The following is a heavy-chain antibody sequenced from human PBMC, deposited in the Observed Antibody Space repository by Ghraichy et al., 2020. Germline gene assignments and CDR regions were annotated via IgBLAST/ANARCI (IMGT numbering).Heavy chain of an antibody. Sequence: GGGGGWGGAIRSSSRCVYYADSVEGRFTISRDNAKNSLYLQMNSLRAEDTAVYYCASDSSGYYFVFWGQGTLVTVSS. D-gene: IGHD3-22*01. V-gene: IGHV3-21*01. CDR3: ASDSSGYYFVF. CDR2: IRSSSRCV. J-gene: IGHJ4*02.